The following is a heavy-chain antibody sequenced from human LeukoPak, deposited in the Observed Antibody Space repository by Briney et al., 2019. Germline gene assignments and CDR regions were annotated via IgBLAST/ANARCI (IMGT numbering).Heavy chain of an antibody. CDR1: GGSISSGSLY. V-gene: IGHV4-61*02. CDR3: ARKGLGHLKY. CDR2: IHTSGST. J-gene: IGHJ4*02. Sequence: SETLSLTCTVSGGSISSGSLYWSWIRQPAGKGLEWIGRIHTSGSTNYSPSLKSRVTISVDTSKNQFSLKLSSVTAADTAVYYCARKGLGHLKYWGQGTLVTVSS.